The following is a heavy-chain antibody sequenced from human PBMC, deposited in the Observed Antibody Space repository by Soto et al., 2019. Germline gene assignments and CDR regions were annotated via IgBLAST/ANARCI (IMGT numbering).Heavy chain of an antibody. CDR1: GGSMSSSNW. CDR3: ARSEATGLDY. Sequence: QVQLQESGPGLVKPSGTLSLTCTVCGGSMSSSNWWNWVRQSPGKGLEWIGEAHHSGRTNYNPSLKSRVTISVDKSKNHFSLKLSSVTAADTAVYYCARSEATGLDYWGQGTLVTVSS. J-gene: IGHJ4*02. D-gene: IGHD1-26*01. V-gene: IGHV4-4*02. CDR2: AHHSGRT.